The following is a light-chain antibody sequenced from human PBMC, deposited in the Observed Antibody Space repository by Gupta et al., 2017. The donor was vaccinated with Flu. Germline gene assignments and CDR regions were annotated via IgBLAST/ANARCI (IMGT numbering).Light chain of an antibody. CDR2: EGS. J-gene: IGLJ3*02. CDR1: SSDVGSYNL. V-gene: IGLV2-23*01. Sequence: QSALAQSASVSGSPGQSLTISCTGTSSDVGSYNLVSWYQQHPGKAPKLMIYEGSKRPSGVSNRFSGSKSGNTASLTISGLQAEDEADYYCCSYAGSSTWVFGGGTKLTVL. CDR3: CSYAGSSTWV.